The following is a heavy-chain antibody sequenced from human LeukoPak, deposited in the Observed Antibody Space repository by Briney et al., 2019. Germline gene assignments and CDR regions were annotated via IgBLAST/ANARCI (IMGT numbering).Heavy chain of an antibody. V-gene: IGHV1-2*02. CDR1: GYTFTSNG. J-gene: IGHJ6*03. CDR3: ARLYYGSGSHDYYYYMDV. CDR2: INPNSGGT. D-gene: IGHD3-10*01. Sequence: GASVKVSCKASGYTFTSNGITWVRQAPGQGLEWMGWINPNSGGTNYAQKFQGRVTMTRDTSISTAYMELSRLRSDDTAVYYCARLYYGSGSHDYYYYMDVWGKGTTVTVSS.